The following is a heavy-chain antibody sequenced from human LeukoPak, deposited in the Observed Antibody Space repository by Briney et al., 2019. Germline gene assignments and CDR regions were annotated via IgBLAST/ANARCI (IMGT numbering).Heavy chain of an antibody. Sequence: PSETLSLTCTVSGGSINSYYWSWIRQPAGKGLEWIGRIYASGSTNYNPSLKSRVTMSVDTSKNEFSLKLRSVTAADTAVYYCAPPPYYYEANGYSVAWGQGTLVTVSS. CDR3: APPPYYYEANGYSVA. CDR2: IYASGST. J-gene: IGHJ5*02. D-gene: IGHD3-22*01. V-gene: IGHV4-4*07. CDR1: GGSINSYY.